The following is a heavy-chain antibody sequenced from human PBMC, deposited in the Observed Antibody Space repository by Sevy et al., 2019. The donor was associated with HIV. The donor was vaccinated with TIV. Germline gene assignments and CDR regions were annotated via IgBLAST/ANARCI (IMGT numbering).Heavy chain of an antibody. CDR3: ARAYCSDGSCYEGAY. CDR2: ISPMNGDT. CDR1: GYTFTGYY. D-gene: IGHD2-15*01. J-gene: IGHJ4*02. Sequence: ASVKVSCKASGYTFTGYYIHWVRQAPGQGLEWMGRISPMNGDTDYAQKFQGRVTMTRDTSISAAYLDMTRLRSDDTATYYCARAYCSDGSCYEGAYWGQGTLVTVSS. V-gene: IGHV1-2*06.